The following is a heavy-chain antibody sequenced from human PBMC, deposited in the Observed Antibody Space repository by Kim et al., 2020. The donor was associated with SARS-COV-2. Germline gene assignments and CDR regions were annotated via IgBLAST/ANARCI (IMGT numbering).Heavy chain of an antibody. CDR3: AREGWRRLGSGWSPFHYYTMDV. Sequence: SVKVSCKASGGTFSSYGISWVRQAPGQGLECMGGIIPIFGTANYAQKFQGRVTITADESTSTAYMEMSSLRSEDTAVYYCAREGWRRLGSGWSPFHYYTMDVWGQGTTVTVSS. D-gene: IGHD6-19*01. CDR2: IIPIFGTA. V-gene: IGHV1-69*13. J-gene: IGHJ6*02. CDR1: GGTFSSYG.